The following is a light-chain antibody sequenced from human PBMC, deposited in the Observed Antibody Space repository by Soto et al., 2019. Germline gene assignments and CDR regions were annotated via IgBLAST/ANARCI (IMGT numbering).Light chain of an antibody. Sequence: SQLTQSPSSLSASVGGRVTFTCRATEDISSYLVWYQQKPGAAPKLLIYAASALHSGVPSRFSGSGSGTDFTLTISSLHPEDFAVYFCQQFKNYPITFGQGTRLEIK. CDR1: EDISSY. CDR3: QQFKNYPIT. CDR2: AAS. V-gene: IGKV1-9*01. J-gene: IGKJ5*01.